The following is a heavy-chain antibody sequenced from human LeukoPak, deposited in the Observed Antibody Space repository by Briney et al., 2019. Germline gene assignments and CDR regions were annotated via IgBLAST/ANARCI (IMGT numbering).Heavy chain of an antibody. CDR1: GFTFSTYA. D-gene: IGHD6-19*01. J-gene: IGHJ3*02. CDR3: VRDSSGPI. Sequence: PGGSLRLSCAASGFTFSTYAMHWVRQAPGKGLEWVAVISYDGSNKNYANSVKGRFTISRDNSKNTMYLQMNSLRTEDTAVYYCVRDSSGPIWGQGTMVTISS. CDR2: ISYDGSNK. V-gene: IGHV3-30*04.